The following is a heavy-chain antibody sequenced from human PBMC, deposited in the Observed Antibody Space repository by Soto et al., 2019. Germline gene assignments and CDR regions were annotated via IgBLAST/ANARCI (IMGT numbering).Heavy chain of an antibody. CDR3: AKSYRYSSGWYAARSYYYYGMDV. CDR2: ISYDGSNK. J-gene: IGHJ6*02. V-gene: IGHV3-30*18. Sequence: AVGSLRLSCTASGVTCVSYGMHWVRQAPGKGLEWVAVISYDGSNKYYADSVKGRFTISRDNSKNTLYLQMNSLRAEDTAVYYCAKSYRYSSGWYAARSYYYYGMDVWGQGTTVTVSS. CDR1: GVTCVSYG. D-gene: IGHD6-19*01.